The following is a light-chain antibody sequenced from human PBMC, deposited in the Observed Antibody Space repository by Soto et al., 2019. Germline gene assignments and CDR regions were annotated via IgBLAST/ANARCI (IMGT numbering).Light chain of an antibody. J-gene: IGLJ1*01. CDR3: YAPADHGKQV. CDR1: SNDVGHSSF. Sequence: QSALTQPPSASGSPGQSVTISCTGNSNDVGHSSFISWYQQHPGKGPKLIIYEVSKRPSGVPDRFSGANSGTTASLSVSELEDEDEAYYFCYAPADHGKQVFGTGTKVTVL. CDR2: EVS. V-gene: IGLV2-8*01.